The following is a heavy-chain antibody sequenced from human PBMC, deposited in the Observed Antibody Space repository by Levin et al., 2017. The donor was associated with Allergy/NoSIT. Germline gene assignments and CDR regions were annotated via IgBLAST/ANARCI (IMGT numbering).Heavy chain of an antibody. CDR1: GFSFSDYH. CDR2: ISSSGGGTT. CDR3: ARGSSSSWYGRVSDS. J-gene: IGHJ4*02. V-gene: IGHV3-11*01. Sequence: LSLTCVASGFSFSDYHMSWIRQAPGKGLEWVSYISSSGGGTTYYADSVKGRFTISRDNAKNSLYLQMNSLRTEDTALYYCARGSSSSWYGRVSDSWGQGTLVTVSS. D-gene: IGHD6-13*01.